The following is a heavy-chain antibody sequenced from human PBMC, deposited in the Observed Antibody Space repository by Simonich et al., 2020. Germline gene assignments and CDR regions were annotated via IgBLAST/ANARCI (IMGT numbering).Heavy chain of an antibody. D-gene: IGHD2-15*01. J-gene: IGHJ4*02. CDR1: GYTFTSYG. CDR3: ARASRGTWWYYYFDY. V-gene: IGHV1-18*01. Sequence: QVQLVQSGAEVKKPGASVKVSCKASGYTFTSYGISWGRQAPGQGLEWMGWISRSKGNTNYAQKLQGRGTMTTDTSTSTAYMELRSLRSDDTAVYYCARASRGTWWYYYFDYWGQGTLVTVSS. CDR2: ISRSKGNT.